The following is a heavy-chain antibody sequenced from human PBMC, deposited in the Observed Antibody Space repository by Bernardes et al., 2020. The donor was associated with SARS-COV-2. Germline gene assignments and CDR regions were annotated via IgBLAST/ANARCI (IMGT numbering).Heavy chain of an antibody. CDR3: GTHYPQVDDDYYYSGMDV. D-gene: IGHD2-15*01. J-gene: IGHJ6*02. Sequence: GGSLRLSCAASGFTFSNSCMSWVRQAPGKGLEWVCLIKSKTYDVTTDYSAPVKFRFIISRDDSKNTLYLQMISLKIEATVVYYCGTHYPQVDDDYYYSGMDVWGQGTTVTVSS. CDR1: GFTFSNSC. V-gene: IGHV3-15*01. CDR2: IKSKTYDVTT.